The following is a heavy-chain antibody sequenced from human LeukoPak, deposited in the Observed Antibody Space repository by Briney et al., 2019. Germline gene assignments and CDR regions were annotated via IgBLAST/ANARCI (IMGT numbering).Heavy chain of an antibody. D-gene: IGHD2-8*02. CDR2: IDGDGSDK. CDR1: GFTLSPYW. Sequence: GGSLRLSCAAGFTLSPYWMTWVRQAPGRGLEWVANIDGDGSDKYYGDSVKGRFSISRDNAENSLFLQMNNLRVEDSAVYYCARWGSGSSKYWVFWGQATLVTVSS. CDR3: ARWGSGSSKYWVF. V-gene: IGHV3-7*01. J-gene: IGHJ4*02.